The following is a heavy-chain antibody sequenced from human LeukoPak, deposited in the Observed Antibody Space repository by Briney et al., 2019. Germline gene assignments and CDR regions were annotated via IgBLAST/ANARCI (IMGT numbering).Heavy chain of an antibody. J-gene: IGHJ4*02. CDR2: IRSKAYGGTT. Sequence: PGGSLRLSCTASGFTFGDYAMSWVRQAPGKGLEWVGFIRSKAYGGTTEYAASVKGRFTISRDDSKSIAYLQMNSLKTEDTAVYYCTRDLYYGSGPCGYWGQGTLVTVSS. CDR3: TRDLYYGSGPCGY. V-gene: IGHV3-49*04. CDR1: GFTFGDYA. D-gene: IGHD3-10*01.